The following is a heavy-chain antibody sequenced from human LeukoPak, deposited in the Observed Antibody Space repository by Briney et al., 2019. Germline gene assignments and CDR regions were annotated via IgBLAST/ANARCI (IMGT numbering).Heavy chain of an antibody. J-gene: IGHJ4*02. V-gene: IGHV3-74*01. D-gene: IGHD3-22*01. CDR1: GFTFSSYW. Sequence: PGGSLRLSCAASGFTFSSYWMHWVRQAPGKGPVWAARIRSDGSSTDYADSVKGRFTISRDNAKNTLYLQMNSLRAEDTAVYYCAREQGYYSVPGYWGQGTLVTVSS. CDR2: IRSDGSST. CDR3: AREQGYYSVPGY.